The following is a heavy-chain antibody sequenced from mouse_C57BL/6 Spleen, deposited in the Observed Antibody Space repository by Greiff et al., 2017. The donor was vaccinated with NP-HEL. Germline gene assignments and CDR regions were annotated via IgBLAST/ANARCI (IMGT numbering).Heavy chain of an antibody. J-gene: IGHJ1*03. CDR2: INPSSGYT. V-gene: IGHV1-7*01. Sequence: VKLVESGAELAKPGASVKLSCKASGYTFTSYWMHWVKQRPGQGLEWIGYINPSSGYTKYNQKFKDKATLTADKSSSTAYMQLSSLTCEDSAVYYCERFGLRRYFDVWGTGTTVTVSS. CDR3: ERFGLRRYFDV. CDR1: GYTFTSYW. D-gene: IGHD2-4*01.